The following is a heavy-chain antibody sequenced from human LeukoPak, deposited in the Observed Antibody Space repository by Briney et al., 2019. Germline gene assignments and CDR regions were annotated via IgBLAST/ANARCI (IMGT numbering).Heavy chain of an antibody. CDR3: ASSYYDILTGYYRPGLFDY. CDR2: ISSGSSYI. Sequence: GGSLRLSCAASGFPFSDHYLNWVRQAPGKGLEWVSSISSGSSYIYYADSVKGRFTISRDNAKNSLYLQMNSLRAEDTAVYYCASSYYDILTGYYRPGLFDYWGQGTLVTVSS. V-gene: IGHV3-21*01. J-gene: IGHJ4*02. D-gene: IGHD3-9*01. CDR1: GFPFSDHY.